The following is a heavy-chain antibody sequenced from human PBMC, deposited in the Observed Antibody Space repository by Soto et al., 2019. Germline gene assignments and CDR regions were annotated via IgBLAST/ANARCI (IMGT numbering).Heavy chain of an antibody. Sequence: QVQVQESGPGLGKPSETLSRTCSVSGGSRSKFYWSWIRKTAGKALEWLGRVYATGTSDYNPALRSRIAKAVDLSKKTFALRLRSVTAADAGGYYLVRDGSKTLRNFFDPCGQGRLVTVSS. CDR2: VYATGTS. J-gene: IGHJ5*02. CDR3: VRDGSKTLRNFFDP. CDR1: GGSRSKFY. D-gene: IGHD1-7*01. V-gene: IGHV4-4*07.